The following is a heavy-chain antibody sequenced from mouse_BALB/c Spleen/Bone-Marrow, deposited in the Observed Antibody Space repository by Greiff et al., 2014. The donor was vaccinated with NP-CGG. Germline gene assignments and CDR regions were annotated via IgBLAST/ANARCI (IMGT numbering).Heavy chain of an antibody. CDR1: GFSLTSYG. J-gene: IGHJ4*01. V-gene: IGHV2-6*02. CDR2: IWSDGST. CDR3: ARSSPTTWAMDY. Sequence: VQGVESGPGLVAPSQSLSITCTVSGFSLTSYGVHWVRQPPGKGLEWLVVIWSDGSTTYNSALRSRLSISKDNSKSQVFLKMNSLQTDDTAMYYCARSSPTTWAMDYWGQGTSVTVSS. D-gene: IGHD2-12*01.